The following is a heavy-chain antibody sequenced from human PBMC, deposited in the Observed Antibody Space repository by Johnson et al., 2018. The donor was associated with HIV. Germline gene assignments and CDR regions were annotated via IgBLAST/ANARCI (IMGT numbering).Heavy chain of an antibody. CDR2: ISYDESNK. J-gene: IGHJ3*02. CDR1: GFTFSNFG. V-gene: IGHV3-30*18. D-gene: IGHD6-19*01. Sequence: QVQLVESGGGVVQPGRSLRLSCAASGFTFSNFGMHWVRQAPGKGLEWVAVISYDESNKYYADSVKGRFTISRDNSKNTLYLQMNSLRAEDTALYYCAKDRSTGWYPAFDIWGQGTMVTVSS. CDR3: AKDRSTGWYPAFDI.